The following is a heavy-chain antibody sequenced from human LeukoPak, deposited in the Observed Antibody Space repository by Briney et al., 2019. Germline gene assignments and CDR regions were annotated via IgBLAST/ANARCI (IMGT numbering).Heavy chain of an antibody. CDR2: IIPIFGTA. J-gene: IGHJ4*02. D-gene: IGHD4-17*01. CDR1: GGTFSSYA. Sequence: SAKVSFKASGGTFSSYAISWVRQAPGQGLEWMGGIIPIFGTANYAQKFQGRVTITTDESTSTAYMELSSLRSEDTAVYYCARDYGDYYFKFDYWGQGTLVTVSS. V-gene: IGHV1-69*05. CDR3: ARDYGDYYFKFDY.